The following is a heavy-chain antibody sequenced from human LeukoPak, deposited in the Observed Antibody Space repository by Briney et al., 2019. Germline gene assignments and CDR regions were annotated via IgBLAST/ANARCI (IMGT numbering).Heavy chain of an antibody. J-gene: IGHJ3*02. Sequence: SETLSLTCTVSGGSISSGDYYWSWIRQPPGKGLEWIGYIYYSGSTYYNPSLKSRVTISVATSKNQFSLKLSSVTAADTAVYYCARDRGAHIVVVPAASNDAFDIWGQGTMVTVSS. D-gene: IGHD2-2*01. V-gene: IGHV4-30-4*08. CDR2: IYYSGST. CDR3: ARDRGAHIVVVPAASNDAFDI. CDR1: GGSISSGDYY.